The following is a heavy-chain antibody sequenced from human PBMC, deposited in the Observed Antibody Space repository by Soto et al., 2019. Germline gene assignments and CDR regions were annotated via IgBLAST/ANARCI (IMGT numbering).Heavy chain of an antibody. CDR1: GGSISSGDYY. J-gene: IGHJ4*02. CDR2: IYYSGST. V-gene: IGHV4-30-4*01. CDR3: ARAQGSGFLVS. Sequence: QVQLQESGPGLVKPSQTLSLTCTVSGGSISSGDYYWRWIRQPPGKRLEWIGYIYYSGSTYYNPSLKSRVTISVDTSKNQCSLKLSSVTAADTAVYDCARAQGSGFLVSWGQGTLVTVSS. D-gene: IGHD3-10*01.